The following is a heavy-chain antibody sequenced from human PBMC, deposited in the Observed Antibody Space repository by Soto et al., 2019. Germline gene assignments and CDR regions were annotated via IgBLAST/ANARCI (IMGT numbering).Heavy chain of an antibody. CDR3: AKNFRTMIVVLGDYGMDV. D-gene: IGHD3-22*01. V-gene: IGHV3-7*02. Sequence: GGSLRLSCAASGFTFSSYWMSWVRQAPGKGLEWVANIKQDGSEKYYVDSVKGRFTISRDNAKNSLYLQMNSLRAEDTAVYYCAKNFRTMIVVLGDYGMDVWGQGTTVTVSS. J-gene: IGHJ6*02. CDR1: GFTFSSYW. CDR2: IKQDGSEK.